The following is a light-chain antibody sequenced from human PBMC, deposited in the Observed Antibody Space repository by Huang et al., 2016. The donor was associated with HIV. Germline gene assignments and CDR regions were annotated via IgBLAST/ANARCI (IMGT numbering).Light chain of an antibody. J-gene: IGKJ1*01. CDR2: EVA. CDR3: MQSLQVPPT. CDR1: QSLLHSDGKTY. V-gene: IGKV2D-29*01. Sequence: DIVMTQAPLSLSVTPGQLASISCKSSQSLLHSDGKTYLSWYLQKPGQPPQLLIYEVANRFSGVPDGVSGGGSGTHFALKISRVEAEDVGVYYCMQSLQVPPTFGQGTKVEIK.